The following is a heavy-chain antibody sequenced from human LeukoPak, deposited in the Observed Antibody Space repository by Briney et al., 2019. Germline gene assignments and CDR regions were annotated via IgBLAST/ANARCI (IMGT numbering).Heavy chain of an antibody. D-gene: IGHD3-16*02. Sequence: NSSETLSLTCAVSGGSISSGGYSWSWIRQPPGKGLEWIGYIYHSGSTYYNPSLKSRVTISVDRSKNQFSLKLSSVTAADTAVYYCARERLGELSLSTHFDYWGQGTLVTVSS. V-gene: IGHV4-30-2*01. CDR2: IYHSGST. CDR1: GGSISSGGYS. CDR3: ARERLGELSLSTHFDY. J-gene: IGHJ4*02.